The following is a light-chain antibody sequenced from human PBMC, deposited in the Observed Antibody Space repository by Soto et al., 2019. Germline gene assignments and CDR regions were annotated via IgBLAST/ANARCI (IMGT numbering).Light chain of an antibody. Sequence: QSVLTQPPSVSGAPGQRVTISCAGGTSNIGAGYDAHWYQQLPGTAPRLLIYGNTNRPSGVPDRFSGAKSGTSASLAITGLQAEDEADYYCNSYGGSNNYVIFGGGTQLTVL. CDR2: GNT. CDR1: TSNIGAGYD. CDR3: NSYGGSNNYVI. V-gene: IGLV1-40*01. J-gene: IGLJ2*01.